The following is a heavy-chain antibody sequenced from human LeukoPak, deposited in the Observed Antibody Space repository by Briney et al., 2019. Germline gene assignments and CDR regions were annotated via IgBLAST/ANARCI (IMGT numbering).Heavy chain of an antibody. V-gene: IGHV3-23*01. CDR3: AKDADFNYDSSGYSRDSSFDY. Sequence: PGGSLTLSCAASGFPFRNYGMSWLRQAPGKGLEWVSAISSRGAITSYADSVKGRFTICRDNSKNTLYLQMNSLRAEDTAVYYCAKDADFNYDSSGYSRDSSFDYWGQGTLVTVSS. J-gene: IGHJ4*02. CDR2: ISSRGAIT. CDR1: GFPFRNYG. D-gene: IGHD3-22*01.